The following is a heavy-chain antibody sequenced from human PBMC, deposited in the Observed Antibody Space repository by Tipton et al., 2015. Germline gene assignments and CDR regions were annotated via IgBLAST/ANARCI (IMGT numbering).Heavy chain of an antibody. D-gene: IGHD5-12*01. Sequence: TLSLTCTVSGGSISSSNYYWGWIRQPPGKGLECIGYIYYTGSTNYNPSLMSRVTISVDTSKNQFSLKLSSVTAADSAVYYCASLGDSGFDFDYWGQGTLVTVSS. V-gene: IGHV4-61*05. CDR2: IYYTGST. CDR3: ASLGDSGFDFDY. CDR1: GGSISSSNYY. J-gene: IGHJ4*02.